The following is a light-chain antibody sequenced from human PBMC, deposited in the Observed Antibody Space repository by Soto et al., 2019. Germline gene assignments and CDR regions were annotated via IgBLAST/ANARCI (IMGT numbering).Light chain of an antibody. Sequence: SYELTQPPSVSVAPEKTARITCGGNNIGSKRVHWYRQKPGQAPVLVIYYDSDRPSVIPERFSGSNSGNTATLTISRVEAGDEADYYCQVWDISTDHYVFGTGTKVTVL. CDR3: QVWDISTDHYV. CDR1: NIGSKR. J-gene: IGLJ1*01. CDR2: YDS. V-gene: IGLV3-21*04.